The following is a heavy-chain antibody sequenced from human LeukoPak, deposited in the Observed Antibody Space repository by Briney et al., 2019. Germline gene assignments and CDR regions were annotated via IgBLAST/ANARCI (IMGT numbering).Heavy chain of an antibody. CDR1: GGSISSSSYY. CDR2: IYYSGST. D-gene: IGHD3-22*01. Sequence: PSETLSLTCTVSGGSISSSSYYWGWIRQPPGKGLEWIGSIYYSGSTYYNPSLKSRVTISVDTSKNQFSLKLSSVTAADTAVYYCARGVVVHFDYWGQGTLVTVSS. CDR3: ARGVVVHFDY. J-gene: IGHJ4*02. V-gene: IGHV4-39*07.